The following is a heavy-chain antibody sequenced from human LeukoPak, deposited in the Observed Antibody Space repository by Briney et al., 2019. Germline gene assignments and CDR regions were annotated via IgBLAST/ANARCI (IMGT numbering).Heavy chain of an antibody. CDR3: ARNYYDSSGYYYYYYMDV. D-gene: IGHD3-22*01. Sequence: GGSLRLSCAASGFTFSSYWMSWVRQAPGKGLEWVANIKQDGSEKYYVDSVKGRFTISRGNAKNSLYLQMNSLRAEDTAMYYCARNYYDSSGYYYYYYMDVWGKGTTVTVSS. CDR2: IKQDGSEK. J-gene: IGHJ6*03. CDR1: GFTFSSYW. V-gene: IGHV3-7*01.